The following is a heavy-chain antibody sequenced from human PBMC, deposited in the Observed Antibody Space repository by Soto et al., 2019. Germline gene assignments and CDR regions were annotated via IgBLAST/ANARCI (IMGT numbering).Heavy chain of an antibody. CDR3: ARGIYCSSTSCSFDP. J-gene: IGHJ5*02. CDR2: IYYSGST. D-gene: IGHD2-2*01. Sequence: SETLSLTCTVSGGSISSGGYYWSWIRQHPGKGLEWIGYIYYSGSTYYNPSLKSRVTISVDTSKNQFSLKLSSVTAADTAVYYCARGIYCSSTSCSFDPWGQGTLVTAPQ. V-gene: IGHV4-31*03. CDR1: GGSISSGGYY.